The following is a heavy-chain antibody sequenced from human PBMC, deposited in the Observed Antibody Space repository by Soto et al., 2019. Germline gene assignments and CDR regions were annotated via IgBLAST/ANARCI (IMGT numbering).Heavy chain of an antibody. D-gene: IGHD3-22*01. CDR3: ARDLTPEILPYYYDANDI. J-gene: IGHJ3*02. Sequence: EVQLVESGGGLVQPGGSLRLSCAASGFIISNYWMTWVRQAPGKGLEWVANIKEDGNEEYYVDSVKGRFTISRDNAKNSLYLHMNSLRAEDTAVYYCARDLTPEILPYYYDANDIWGQGTLVTVSS. V-gene: IGHV3-7*01. CDR1: GFIISNYW. CDR2: IKEDGNEE.